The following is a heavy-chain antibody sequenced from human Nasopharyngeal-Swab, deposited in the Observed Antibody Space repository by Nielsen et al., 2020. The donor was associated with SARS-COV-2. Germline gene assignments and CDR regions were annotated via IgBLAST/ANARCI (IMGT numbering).Heavy chain of an antibody. V-gene: IGHV3-73*01. CDR2: IGDKDHNYAT. CDR1: GFIFSGSA. Sequence: GGSLRLSCAASGFIFSGSAMHWVRQASGKGLEWVGRIGDKDHNYATTYGAAVKGRFTISRDDSKNTAFLQMDSLKTEDTALYYCTTDSYFDYWGQGTLVTVSS. CDR3: TTDSYFDY. J-gene: IGHJ4*02.